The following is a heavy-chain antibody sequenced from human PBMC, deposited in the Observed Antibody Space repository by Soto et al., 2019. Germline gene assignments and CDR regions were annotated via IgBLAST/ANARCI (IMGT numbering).Heavy chain of an antibody. CDR2: LYYGGT. V-gene: IGHV4-39*01. CDR3: ARHGDSSGYHTDY. Sequence: SQTLSLTCTVSGGSISSRSYYWGWIRQPPGKGLEWIGSLYYGGTYYNPSLKSRVTISVDTSKNQFSLKLSSVTAADTAVYYCARHGDSSGYHTDYWGQGTLVTVSS. CDR1: GGSISSRSYY. J-gene: IGHJ4*02. D-gene: IGHD3-22*01.